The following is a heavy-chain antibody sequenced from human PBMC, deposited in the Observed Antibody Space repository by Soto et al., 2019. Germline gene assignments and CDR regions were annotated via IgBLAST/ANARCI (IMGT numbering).Heavy chain of an antibody. J-gene: IGHJ6*02. Sequence: SQTLSITCAISGDSVSSNSAAWNWIRQSPSRGLEWLGRTYYRSKWYNDYAVSVKSRITINPDTSKNQFSLQLNSVTPEDTAVYYCANIVVVPAAIRPDRDYYYGMDVWGQGTTVTVSS. D-gene: IGHD2-2*02. V-gene: IGHV6-1*01. CDR2: TYYRSKWYN. CDR3: ANIVVVPAAIRPDRDYYYGMDV. CDR1: GDSVSSNSAA.